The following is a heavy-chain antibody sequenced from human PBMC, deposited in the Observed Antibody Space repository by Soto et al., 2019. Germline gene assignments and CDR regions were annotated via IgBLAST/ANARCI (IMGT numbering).Heavy chain of an antibody. Sequence: EVQLVESGGGLVQPGGSLRLSCAASGFTVSSNAMSWVRQAPGKGLEWVSVIHSGGSTYYAASVKGRFTISRANSKNTLCFQMNGPRAADRALYYCGRGVAPGTSAPDYWGPGALVIVAS. CDR1: GFTVSSNA. D-gene: IGHD6-13*01. CDR2: IHSGGST. J-gene: IGHJ4*02. CDR3: GRGVAPGTSAPDY. V-gene: IGHV3-66*01.